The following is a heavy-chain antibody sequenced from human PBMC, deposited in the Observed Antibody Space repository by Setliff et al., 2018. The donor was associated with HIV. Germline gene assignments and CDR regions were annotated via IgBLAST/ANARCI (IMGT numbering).Heavy chain of an antibody. D-gene: IGHD3-16*01. J-gene: IGHJ5*02. CDR2: IFPSGTT. CDR1: GDSMRNYY. Sequence: PSETLSLTCTVSGDSMRNYYWSWLRQPAGKGLEWIGRIFPSGTTNYNPSLKSRVTMSIDTSKDQFSLNLNAVTAADTAGYFCARDRSNYCSGSSAYKRFDPLGQGNLVTVSS. V-gene: IGHV4-4*07. CDR3: ARDRSNYCSGSSAYKRFDP.